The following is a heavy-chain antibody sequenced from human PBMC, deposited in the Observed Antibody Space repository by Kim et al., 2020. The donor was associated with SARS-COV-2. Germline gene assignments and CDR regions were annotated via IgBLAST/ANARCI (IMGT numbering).Heavy chain of an antibody. CDR3: ARLGTGFGPGPTDN. V-gene: IGHV1-2*02. Sequence: ASVKVSCKASGYTFTDYYLHWVRQAPGQGLEWMGWNNPNSGGTKYAQKFQGRVSMARDTSTSTVYMELSSLRSDDTAVYFCARLGTGFGPGPTDNWGPGTLVPVSS. CDR1: GYTFTDYY. CDR2: NNPNSGGT. J-gene: IGHJ4*02. D-gene: IGHD3-16*01.